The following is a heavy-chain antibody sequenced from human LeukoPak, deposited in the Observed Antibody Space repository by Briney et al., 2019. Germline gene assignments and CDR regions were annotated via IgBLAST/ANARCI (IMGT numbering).Heavy chain of an antibody. D-gene: IGHD5-18*01. J-gene: IGHJ3*02. CDR3: AKDYSSGLYDAFDI. CDR1: GFTFSRYW. Sequence: GGSLRLSCAAYGFTFSRYWMHWVRQAPGKGLVWVSRINTDGISTKYADSVKGRFTISRDNAKNTLYVQMNSLRAEDTAVYYCAKDYSSGLYDAFDIWGQGTMVTVSS. V-gene: IGHV3-74*01. CDR2: INTDGIST.